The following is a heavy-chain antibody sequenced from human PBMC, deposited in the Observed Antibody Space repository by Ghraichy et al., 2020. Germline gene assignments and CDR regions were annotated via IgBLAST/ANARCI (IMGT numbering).Heavy chain of an antibody. CDR2: IKPDGSEG. V-gene: IGHV3-7*01. J-gene: IGHJ4*02. Sequence: LSLTCALSGFSFDSYWMSWVRQAPGKGPEWVAIIKPDGSEGYYIDSVRGRFTISRDNAKNSLYLQMNSLRAEDTAVYYCARGSGRHGGDYWGQGTLVTVSS. CDR3: ARGSGRHGGDY. D-gene: IGHD3-10*01. CDR1: GFSFDSYW.